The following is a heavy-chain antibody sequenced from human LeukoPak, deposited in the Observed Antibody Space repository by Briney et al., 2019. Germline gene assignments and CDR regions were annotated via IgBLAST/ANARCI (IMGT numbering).Heavy chain of an antibody. CDR3: ARLTPRYGSGSYRFDY. D-gene: IGHD3-10*01. Sequence: GESLKISCKGSGYSSTSYWIGWVREMPGKGLEWMGIVYPGDSNTIYSPSFQGQVIISADKSITTAYLQWSSLKASDTAMYYCARLTPRYGSGSYRFDYWGQGTLVTVSS. CDR2: VYPGDSNT. CDR1: GYSSTSYW. J-gene: IGHJ4*02. V-gene: IGHV5-51*01.